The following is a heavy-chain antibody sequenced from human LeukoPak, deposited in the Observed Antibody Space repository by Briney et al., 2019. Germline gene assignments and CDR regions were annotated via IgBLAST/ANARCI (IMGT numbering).Heavy chain of an antibody. Sequence: PGGSLRLSCAASGFTFSSYAMTWVRQAPGKGLEWVSGISGSGGRTYYADSVKGRFTISRDNAKNSLYLQMNSLRAEDTAVYYCARDDGHLNYYYYGMDVWGQGTTVTVSS. J-gene: IGHJ6*02. CDR1: GFTFSSYA. CDR3: ARDDGHLNYYYYGMDV. CDR2: ISGSGGRT. V-gene: IGHV3-23*01.